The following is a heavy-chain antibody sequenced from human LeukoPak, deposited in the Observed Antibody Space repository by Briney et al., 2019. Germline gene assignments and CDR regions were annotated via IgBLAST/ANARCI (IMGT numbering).Heavy chain of an antibody. J-gene: IGHJ4*02. V-gene: IGHV3-9*01. Sequence: RSLRLSCAASRFTFDDYAMHWVRQAPGKGLEWVSGICWNSGSIGYADSVKGRFTISRDNAKNSLYLQMNSLRAEGTALYYCAKAFYDSSGYYLGIENWGQGTLVTVSS. D-gene: IGHD3-22*01. CDR3: AKAFYDSSGYYLGIEN. CDR2: ICWNSGSI. CDR1: RFTFDDYA.